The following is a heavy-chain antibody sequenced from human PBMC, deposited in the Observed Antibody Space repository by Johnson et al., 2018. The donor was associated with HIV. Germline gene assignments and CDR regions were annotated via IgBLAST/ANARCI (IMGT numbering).Heavy chain of an antibody. CDR2: IWYDGSNK. CDR3: ARAYTYGAFDI. Sequence: QVQLVESGGGLVQPGGSLRLSCAASGFTFSSYGMHWVRQAPGKGLEWVAVIWYDGSNKYYADSVKGRFTISRDNAKSSLFLQMNSLRVDDTAIYYCARAYTYGAFDIWGQGTMVTVSS. D-gene: IGHD5-18*01. V-gene: IGHV3-33*08. J-gene: IGHJ3*02. CDR1: GFTFSSYG.